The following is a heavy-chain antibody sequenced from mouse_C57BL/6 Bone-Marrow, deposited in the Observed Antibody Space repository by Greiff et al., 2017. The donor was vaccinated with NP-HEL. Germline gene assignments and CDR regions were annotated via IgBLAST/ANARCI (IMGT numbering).Heavy chain of an antibody. J-gene: IGHJ1*03. CDR3: ARGNSLPYDGSSPDWYFDG. CDR2: IDPSDSET. CDR1: GYTFTSYW. Sequence: QVQLKQPGAELVRPGSSVKLSCTASGYTFTSYWMHWVKQRPIQGLEWIGNIDPSDSETHYNQKFKDTATMTVAKSSSPAYLQLSRLPSEDSALSYGARGNSLPYDGSSPDWYFDGWGTGTTVTVSS. V-gene: IGHV1-52*01. D-gene: IGHD1-1*01.